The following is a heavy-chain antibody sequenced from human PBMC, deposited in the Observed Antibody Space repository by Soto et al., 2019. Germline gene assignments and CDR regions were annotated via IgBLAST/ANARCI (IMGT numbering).Heavy chain of an antibody. CDR2: ISSSSSYI. D-gene: IGHD3-22*01. Sequence: EVQLVESGGGLVKPGGSLRLSCAASGFTFSSYSMNWVRQAPGKGLEWVSSISSSSSYIYYADSVKGRFTISRDNAKNSLYLQMNSLRAEDTAVYYCARDIVDSSGYSMTVDYWGQGTLVTVSS. J-gene: IGHJ4*02. V-gene: IGHV3-21*01. CDR1: GFTFSSYS. CDR3: ARDIVDSSGYSMTVDY.